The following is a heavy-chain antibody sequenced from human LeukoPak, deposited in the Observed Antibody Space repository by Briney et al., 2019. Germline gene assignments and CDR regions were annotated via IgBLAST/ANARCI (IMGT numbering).Heavy chain of an antibody. Sequence: GGSLRLSCAASGFTFSSSGMHWVRQAPGKGLEWVAVISYDGSNKYYADSVKGRFTISRDNSKNTLYLQMNSLRAEDTAVYYCAKDLAGYYYDSSGYHTPDYWGQGTLVTVSS. CDR1: GFTFSSSG. J-gene: IGHJ4*02. D-gene: IGHD3-22*01. V-gene: IGHV3-30*18. CDR2: ISYDGSNK. CDR3: AKDLAGYYYDSSGYHTPDY.